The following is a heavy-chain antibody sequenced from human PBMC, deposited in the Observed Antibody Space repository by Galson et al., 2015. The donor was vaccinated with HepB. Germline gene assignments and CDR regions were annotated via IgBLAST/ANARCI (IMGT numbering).Heavy chain of an antibody. D-gene: IGHD4-17*01. CDR3: ATNSVGDDYGDYGVSVTEDY. J-gene: IGHJ4*02. Sequence: SLRLSCAASGFTFSSYSMNWVRQAPGKGLEWVSSISSSSSYIYYADSVKGRFTISRDNAKNSLYLQMNSLRAEDTAVYYCATNSVGDDYGDYGVSVTEDYWGQGTLVTVSS. CDR2: ISSSSSYI. V-gene: IGHV3-21*01. CDR1: GFTFSSYS.